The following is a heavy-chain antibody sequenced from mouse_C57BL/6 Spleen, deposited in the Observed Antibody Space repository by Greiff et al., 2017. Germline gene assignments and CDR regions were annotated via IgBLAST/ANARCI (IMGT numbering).Heavy chain of an antibody. V-gene: IGHV1-82*01. J-gene: IGHJ2*01. CDR1: GYAFSSSW. CDR3: ARSRLLRDFDY. CDR2: IYPGDGDT. Sequence: QVQLQQSGPELVKPGASVKISCKASGYAFSSSWMNWVKQRPGKGLEWIGRIYPGDGDTNYNGKFEGKATLTADKSSSTAYMQLSSLASEDSAVYFCARSRLLRDFDYWGQGTTLTVSS. D-gene: IGHD2-3*01.